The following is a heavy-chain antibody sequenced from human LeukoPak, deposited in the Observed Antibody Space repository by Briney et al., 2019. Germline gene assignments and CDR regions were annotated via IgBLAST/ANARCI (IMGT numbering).Heavy chain of an antibody. J-gene: IGHJ4*02. V-gene: IGHV4-4*08. Sequence: PSETLSLTCTVSDGSIGSYYWXXXXXPPXXXXXXIGXXXXXGSXNYXXXXXXXVTXXXDXSKNQFSLKLSSVTAADTAVYYCARRTGYYDGFDYWGQGTLVTVSS. D-gene: IGHD3/OR15-3a*01. CDR1: DGSIGSYY. CDR3: ARRTGYYDGFDY. CDR2: XXXXGSX.